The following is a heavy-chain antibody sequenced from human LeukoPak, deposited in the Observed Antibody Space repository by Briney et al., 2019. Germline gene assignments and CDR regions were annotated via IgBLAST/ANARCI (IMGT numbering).Heavy chain of an antibody. CDR1: KYTFTHYY. CDR3: ATDTPPYCNGGSCYFD. D-gene: IGHD2-15*01. CDR2: INPSTGVT. Sequence: GASVKVSCKASKYTFTHYYIHWVRQAPGQGFEWMGWINPSTGVTSYAQKFQGRVTMTRDTSISTAYMDLSRLRSDDTAIYFCATDTPPYCNGGSCYFDWGQGTLVTVSS. J-gene: IGHJ4*02. V-gene: IGHV1-2*02.